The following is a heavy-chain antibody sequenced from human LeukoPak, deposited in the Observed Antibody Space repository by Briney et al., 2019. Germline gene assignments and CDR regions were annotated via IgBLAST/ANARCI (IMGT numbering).Heavy chain of an antibody. V-gene: IGHV4-61*02. CDR3: ARVRQLLDYWYFDL. J-gene: IGHJ2*01. CDR1: GGSISSGSYY. D-gene: IGHD6-13*01. CDR2: IYTSGGT. Sequence: SQTLSLTCTVSGGSISSGSYYWSWIRQPAGKGLEWIGRIYTSGGTNYNPSLKSRVTISVDTSKNQFSLKLSSVTAADTAVYYCARVRQLLDYWYFDLWGRGTLVTVSS.